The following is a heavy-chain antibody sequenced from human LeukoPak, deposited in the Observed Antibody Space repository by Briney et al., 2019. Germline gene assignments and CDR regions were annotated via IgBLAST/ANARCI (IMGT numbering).Heavy chain of an antibody. CDR3: ARPLPCGGDCYDAFDI. Sequence: ASVKVSCKASGYTFTGYYMHWVRQAPGQGLEWMGWINPNSGGTSYAQKFQGRVTMTRDMSTSTVYMELSSLRSEDTAVYYCARPLPCGGDCYDAFDIWGQGTMVTVSS. V-gene: IGHV1-2*02. CDR2: INPNSGGT. D-gene: IGHD2-21*02. CDR1: GYTFTGYY. J-gene: IGHJ3*02.